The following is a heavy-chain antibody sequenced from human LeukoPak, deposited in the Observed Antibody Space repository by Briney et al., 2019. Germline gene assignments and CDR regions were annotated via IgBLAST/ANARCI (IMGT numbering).Heavy chain of an antibody. CDR1: GFTFSGYW. CDR3: ARAPSEIGGYYPEYFRH. D-gene: IGHD3-22*01. V-gene: IGHV3-74*01. Sequence: GGSLRLSCAASGFTFSGYWMNWVRQAPGKGLVWVSRIKSDGSTNYADSVKGRFTISRDNAKNTLSLQMNSLRAEDTGVYYCARAPSEIGGYYPEYFRHWGQGTLVTVSS. J-gene: IGHJ1*01. CDR2: IKSDGST.